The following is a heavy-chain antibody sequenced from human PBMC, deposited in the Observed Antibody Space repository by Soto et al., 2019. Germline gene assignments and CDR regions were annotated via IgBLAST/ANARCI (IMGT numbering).Heavy chain of an antibody. V-gene: IGHV4-59*08. CDR2: IYYSGST. CDR1: GGSISSYY. D-gene: IGHD1-26*01. CDR3: ARSYYDLLFDY. J-gene: IGHJ4*02. Sequence: SETLSLTCTVSGGSISSYYWSWIRQPPGKGLEWIGYIYYSGSTNYNPSLKSRVTISVDKSKNQFSLKLSSVTAADTAVYYCARSYYDLLFDYWGQGTLVTVSS.